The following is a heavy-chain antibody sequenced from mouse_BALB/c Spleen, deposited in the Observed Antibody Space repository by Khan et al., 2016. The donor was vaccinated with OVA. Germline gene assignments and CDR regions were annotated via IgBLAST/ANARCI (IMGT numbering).Heavy chain of an antibody. D-gene: IGHD2-10*01. CDR1: GFAFSSYD. V-gene: IGHV5-9*02. CDR2: ISGTGIYT. J-gene: IGHJ3*01. CDR3: ARPSYYGNPWFTY. Sequence: EVHLVESGGGLVKPGGSLKLSCAPSGFAFSSYDMSWVRQTPEKRLEWVATISGTGIYTYYPDSVKGRFTISRDNARHTLYLQLSRLRSEDTAVYYCARPSYYGNPWFTYWGQGTLVTVSA.